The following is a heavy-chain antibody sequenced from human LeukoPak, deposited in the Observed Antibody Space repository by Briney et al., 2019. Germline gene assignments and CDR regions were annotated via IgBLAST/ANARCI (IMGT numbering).Heavy chain of an antibody. Sequence: GGSLRLSCAASGFTFSNYPIHWVRQAPGKGLEFVSSIHSNGISTYYGNSVKGRFTVSRDNSKNTVYLQMGSLREEDMAVYYCARTQQWLATGVWYWFDSWGQGTLVTVSS. J-gene: IGHJ5*01. V-gene: IGHV3-64*01. CDR2: IHSNGIST. D-gene: IGHD6-19*01. CDR3: ARTQQWLATGVWYWFDS. CDR1: GFTFSNYP.